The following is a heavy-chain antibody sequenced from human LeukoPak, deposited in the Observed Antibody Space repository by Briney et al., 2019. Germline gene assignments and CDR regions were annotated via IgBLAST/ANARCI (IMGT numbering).Heavy chain of an antibody. CDR1: GYIFSSYS. V-gene: IGHV3-21*01. Sequence: PGGSLRLSCAAAGYIFSSYSMNWVRQAPGKGLEWVSSISSSSSYMYYADSVKGRFTISRDKAKSALYLQMNSLRAEDTAVYYCARTGGSLGYYYYMDVWGKGTTVTVSS. J-gene: IGHJ6*03. CDR3: ARTGGSLGYYYYMDV. D-gene: IGHD2-15*01. CDR2: ISSSSSYM.